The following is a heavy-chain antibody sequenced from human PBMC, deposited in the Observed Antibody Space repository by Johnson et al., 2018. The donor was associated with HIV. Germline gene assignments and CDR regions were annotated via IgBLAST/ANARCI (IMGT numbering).Heavy chain of an antibody. CDR1: GFTFSSYA. V-gene: IGHV3-23*01. CDR3: AKDGRLAAAGAWGAFDI. J-gene: IGHJ3*02. CDR2: ISGSGGST. Sequence: EVLLLESGGGLVQPGGSLRLSCAASGFTFSSYAMSWVRQAPGKGLEWVSAISGSGGSTYYADSVKGRFTISRDNSKNTLYLQMNSLRAEDTAVYYCAKDGRLAAAGAWGAFDIWGQGTMVTVSS. D-gene: IGHD6-13*01.